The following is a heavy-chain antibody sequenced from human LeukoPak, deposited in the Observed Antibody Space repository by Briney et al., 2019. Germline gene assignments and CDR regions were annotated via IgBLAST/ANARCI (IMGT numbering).Heavy chain of an antibody. Sequence: GGSLRLSCAASGFTISRSSMHWVRQAPGKGLEWVSSIDSSGGYMFYADSVKGRFIISRDNAKDSLYLQMNSLRVEDTAVYYCLRGDRRDYWGQGTLVTVSS. J-gene: IGHJ4*02. CDR2: IDSSGGYM. V-gene: IGHV3-21*06. CDR3: LRGDRRDY. CDR1: GFTISRSS.